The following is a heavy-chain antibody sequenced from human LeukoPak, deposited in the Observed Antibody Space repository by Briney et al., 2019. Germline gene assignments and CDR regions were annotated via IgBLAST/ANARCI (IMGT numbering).Heavy chain of an antibody. CDR1: GFTFSSYD. D-gene: IGHD3-3*01. CDR2: IGIAGDT. Sequence: GGSLRLSCAASGFTFSSYDMHWVRQATGKGLEWVSGIGIAGDTYYADSVKGRFTISRDNSKNTLYLQMNSLRAEDTAVYYCAREDDFWSGYYLDYWGQGTLVTVSS. V-gene: IGHV3-13*01. CDR3: AREDDFWSGYYLDY. J-gene: IGHJ4*02.